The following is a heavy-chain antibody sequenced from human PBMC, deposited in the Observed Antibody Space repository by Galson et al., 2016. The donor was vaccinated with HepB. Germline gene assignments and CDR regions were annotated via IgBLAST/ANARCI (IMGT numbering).Heavy chain of an antibody. Sequence: SLRLSCAASGFTLSSYGMHWVRQAPGKGLEWVATIWADGYNKFYPDSVKGRFTISRDSSKNAMSLQMNSLRVEDTALYYGAIDPTLDPGKVVGAFDCWGEGGMVSVSS. V-gene: IGHV3-33*01. CDR3: AIDPTLDPGKVVGAFDC. D-gene: IGHD4-23*01. CDR2: IWADGYNK. CDR1: GFTLSSYG. J-gene: IGHJ3*01.